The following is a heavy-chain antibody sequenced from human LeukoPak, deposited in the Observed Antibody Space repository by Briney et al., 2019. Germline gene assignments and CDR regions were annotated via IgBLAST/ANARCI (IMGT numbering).Heavy chain of an antibody. J-gene: IGHJ4*02. V-gene: IGHV4-4*02. D-gene: IGHD4-17*01. CDR3: ARRTYGDYVAYFDY. Sequence: PSGTLSLTCAVPGGSISSSNWWSWVRQPPGKGLEWIGEIYHSGSTNYNPSLKSRVTISVDKSKNQFSLKLSSVTAADTAVYYCARRTYGDYVAYFDYWGQGTLVTVSS. CDR2: IYHSGST. CDR1: GGSISSSNW.